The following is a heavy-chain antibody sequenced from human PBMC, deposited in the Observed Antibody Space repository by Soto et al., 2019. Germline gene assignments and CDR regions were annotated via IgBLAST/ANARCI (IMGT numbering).Heavy chain of an antibody. CDR1: GYTFISYG. V-gene: IGHV1-18*01. D-gene: IGHD2-15*01. CDR2: ISGYNGNT. CDR3: GRDLVAQIVDD. J-gene: IGHJ4*02. Sequence: QVQLVQSGAEVKKPGASVKVSCKASGYTFISYGISWVRQAPGQGLEWMGWISGYNGNTKYAQKLQGRLTMTTDTSTSTADMELRSLRSDDTAGCYCGRDLVAQIVDDWGQGTLVTVSS.